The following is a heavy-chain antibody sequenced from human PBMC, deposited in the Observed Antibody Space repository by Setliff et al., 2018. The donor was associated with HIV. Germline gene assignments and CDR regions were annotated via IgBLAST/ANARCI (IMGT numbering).Heavy chain of an antibody. V-gene: IGHV4-39*01. J-gene: IGHJ4*02. CDR3: ARMESTRPPRGLDY. D-gene: IGHD6-6*01. CDR1: GGSISSSSYY. CDR2: IYYTGAT. Sequence: ETLSLTCAVSGGSISSSSYYWGWIRQSTGKGLEWIGTIYYTGATQYNPSFKSRVTISVDTSKNQFSLQLISVTAADTAVYYCARMESTRPPRGLDYWGQGALVTVSS.